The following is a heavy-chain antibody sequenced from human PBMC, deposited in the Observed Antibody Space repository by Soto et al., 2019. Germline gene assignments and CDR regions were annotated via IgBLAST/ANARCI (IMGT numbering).Heavy chain of an antibody. Sequence: LRLSCAASGFTFSSYWMHWVRQAPGKGLVWVSRINSDGSSTSYADSVKGRFTISRDNAKNTLYLQMNSLRAEDTAVYYCARADFWSGYLYYFDYWGQGTLVT. CDR3: ARADFWSGYLYYFDY. J-gene: IGHJ4*02. V-gene: IGHV3-74*01. CDR2: INSDGSST. CDR1: GFTFSSYW. D-gene: IGHD3-3*01.